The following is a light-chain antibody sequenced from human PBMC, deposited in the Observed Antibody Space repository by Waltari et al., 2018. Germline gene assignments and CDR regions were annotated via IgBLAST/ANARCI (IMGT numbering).Light chain of an antibody. J-gene: IGLJ3*02. CDR3: GTWDSSLSAVV. Sequence: QSVLTQPPSVSAAPGQKVTIPCSGTSPNIGNNFVPWYQHFPGTAHKLLIYDNNMRPSLIPDRLSGAKSGTSATLGITGLQSGDEADYHCGTWDSSLSAVVFGGGTKLTVL. CDR1: SPNIGNNF. CDR2: DNN. V-gene: IGLV1-51*01.